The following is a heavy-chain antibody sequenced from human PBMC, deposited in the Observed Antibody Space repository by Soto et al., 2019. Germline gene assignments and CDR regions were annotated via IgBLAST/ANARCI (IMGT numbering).Heavy chain of an antibody. CDR2: IYYSEST. V-gene: IGHV4-31*03. J-gene: IGHJ4*02. CDR1: GSSISSSRYY. Sequence: TLSLTCTLSGSSISSSRYYWSWIRQHPGKGLEWIEYIYYSESTDYHTSLKSRVTKSVDTSKNLSAMKVSSVTAEDRAVYYCGRARRYFDILTGSYYFHYWGQGTLVTV. D-gene: IGHD3-9*01. CDR3: GRARRYFDILTGSYYFHY.